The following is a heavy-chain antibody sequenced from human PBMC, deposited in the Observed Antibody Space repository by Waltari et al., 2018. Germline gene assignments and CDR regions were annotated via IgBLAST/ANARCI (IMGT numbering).Heavy chain of an antibody. Sequence: QLHLQLSGPGLVKPSETLSLTCAVSGTSVTTTTSFWGWIRQPPGKGLEWIGRIYFTGSTDYNPSLKSRVTISIDTSTNQFSLNLRSVTAADTAVYYCARGIWQQLAHFDSWGQGTLVTVSS. CDR2: IYFTGST. CDR3: ARGIWQQLAHFDS. V-gene: IGHV4-39*01. CDR1: GTSVTTTTSF. D-gene: IGHD6-13*01. J-gene: IGHJ4*02.